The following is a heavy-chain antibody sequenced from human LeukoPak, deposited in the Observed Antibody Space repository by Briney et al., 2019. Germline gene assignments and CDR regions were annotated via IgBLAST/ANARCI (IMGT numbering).Heavy chain of an antibody. CDR3: ARDRYYYGTGMGDV. D-gene: IGHD3-10*01. J-gene: IGHJ6*02. CDR2: ISYDGSNK. V-gene: IGHV3-30*04. CDR1: GFTFSSYA. Sequence: GGSLRLSCAASGFTFSSYAMHWVRQAPGKGLEWVAVISYDGSNKYYADSVKGRFTISRDNSKNTLYLQTNSLRAEDTAVYYCARDRYYYGTGMGDVWGQGTTVTVSS.